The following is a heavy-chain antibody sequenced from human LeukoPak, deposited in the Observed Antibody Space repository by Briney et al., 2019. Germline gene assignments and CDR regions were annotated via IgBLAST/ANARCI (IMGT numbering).Heavy chain of an antibody. CDR2: INPNSGGT. D-gene: IGHD2-2*01. V-gene: IGHV1-2*02. CDR3: ARGPYCSSTSCYGPRSY. J-gene: IGHJ4*02. Sequence: ASVKVSCKASGYTFTGYYMHWVRQAPGQGLEWMGWINPNSGGTNYAQKFQGRVTMTRDTSISTAYMELSRPRSDDTAVYYCARGPYCSSTSCYGPRSYWGQGTLVTVSS. CDR1: GYTFTGYY.